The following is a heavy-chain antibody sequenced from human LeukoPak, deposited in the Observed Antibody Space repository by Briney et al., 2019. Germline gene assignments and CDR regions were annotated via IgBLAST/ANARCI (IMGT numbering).Heavy chain of an antibody. J-gene: IGHJ4*02. CDR2: ISSSGSTI. V-gene: IGHV3-48*03. CDR3: ARVSGSGSYFAFWY. D-gene: IGHD3-10*01. Sequence: PGGSLRLSCAASGFTFSSYEMNWVRQAPGKGLEWVSCISSSGSTIYYADSVKGRFTISRDNAKNSLYLQMNSLRAEDTAVYYCARVSGSGSYFAFWYWGQGTLVTVSS. CDR1: GFTFSSYE.